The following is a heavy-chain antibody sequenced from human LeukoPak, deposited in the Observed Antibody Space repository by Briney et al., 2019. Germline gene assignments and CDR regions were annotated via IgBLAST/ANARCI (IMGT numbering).Heavy chain of an antibody. CDR1: GFTFSSHW. J-gene: IGHJ5*02. CDR3: ARDGVEFYNWFDP. V-gene: IGHV3-74*01. Sequence: PGGSLRLSCAASGFTFSSHWMHWVRQASGKGLVWVSRINSDGSSTSYADSVKGRFTISRDNAKNTLYLQMNSLRAEDTAVYYCARDGVEFYNWFDPWGQGTLVTVSS. D-gene: IGHD2-21*01. CDR2: INSDGSST.